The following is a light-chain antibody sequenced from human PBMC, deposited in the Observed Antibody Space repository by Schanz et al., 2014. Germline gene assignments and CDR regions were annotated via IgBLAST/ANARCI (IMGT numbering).Light chain of an antibody. J-gene: IGLJ2*01. Sequence: QSVLTQPASVSGSPGQSITISCTGTSSDVGGYDFVSWYQQHPGTAPKLMIYDVSHRPSEISNRFSGSKSANTASLTISGLQAEDEAHYYCSSYSSTNTVVFGGGTKRTVL. CDR2: DVS. V-gene: IGLV2-14*01. CDR3: SSYSSTNTVV. CDR1: SSDVGGYDF.